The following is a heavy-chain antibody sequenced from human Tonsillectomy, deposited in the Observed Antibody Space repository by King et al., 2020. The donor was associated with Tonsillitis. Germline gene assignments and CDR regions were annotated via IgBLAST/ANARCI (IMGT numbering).Heavy chain of an antibody. Sequence: VQLQESGPGLVKPSETLSLTCAVSGYSISSGYYWGWIRQPPGKGLEWIGSIYHSGSTYYNPSLKSRVTISVDTSKNQFSLKLSSVTAADTAVYYCGGGGGYGYGYYYGMDVWGQGTTVTVSS. CDR1: GYSISSGYY. CDR2: IYHSGST. D-gene: IGHD5-18*01. V-gene: IGHV4-38-2*01. CDR3: GGGGGYGYGYYYGMDV. J-gene: IGHJ6*02.